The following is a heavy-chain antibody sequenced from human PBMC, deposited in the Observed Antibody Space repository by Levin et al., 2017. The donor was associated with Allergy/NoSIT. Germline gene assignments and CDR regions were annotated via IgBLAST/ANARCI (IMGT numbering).Heavy chain of an antibody. CDR3: ARGFSYDWHLDI. CDR2: IYPGNSDT. J-gene: IGHJ2*01. CDR1: GYSFPAYW. D-gene: IGHD5-18*01. V-gene: IGHV5-51*01. Sequence: PGGSLRLSCKGSGYSFPAYWISWVRQMPGKGLEWMGIIYPGNSDTRYSPSFQGQVTISADKSISTAYLQWNSLKASDTAKYYCARGFSYDWHLDIWGRGTLVTVSS.